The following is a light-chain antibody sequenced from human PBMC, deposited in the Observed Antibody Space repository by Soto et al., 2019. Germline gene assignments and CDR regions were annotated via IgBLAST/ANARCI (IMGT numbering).Light chain of an antibody. V-gene: IGLV2-14*01. CDR3: SSYTSSSTLV. J-gene: IGLJ1*01. Sequence: QSVLTQPASVCGTPGQAITISCTGTNSDVGGYNYVSWYQQHPGKAPKLMIYEVSNRPSGVSNRFSGSKSGNTASLTISGLRAEDEADYYCSSYTSSSTLVFGTGTKVTVL. CDR2: EVS. CDR1: NSDVGGYNY.